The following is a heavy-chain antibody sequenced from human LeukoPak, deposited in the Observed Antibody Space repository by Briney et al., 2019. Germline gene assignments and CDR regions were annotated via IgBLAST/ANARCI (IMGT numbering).Heavy chain of an antibody. CDR2: IYYSGST. CDR1: GGAISSYY. CDR3: ARVGGDYSDAFDI. Sequence: SETLSLTCTVSGGAISSYYWSWIREPPGKGLEWIGYIYYSGSTNYNPSLKSRVTISVDTSKNQFSLKLSSVTAADTAVYYCARVGGDYSDAFDIWGQGTMVTVSS. J-gene: IGHJ3*02. D-gene: IGHD4-17*01. V-gene: IGHV4-59*01.